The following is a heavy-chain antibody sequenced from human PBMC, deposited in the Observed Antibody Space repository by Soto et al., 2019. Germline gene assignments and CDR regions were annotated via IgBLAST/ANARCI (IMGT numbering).Heavy chain of an antibody. CDR3: ASGLYYYDSSGYYYYFQH. V-gene: IGHV4-59*08. J-gene: IGHJ1*01. CDR1: GGSISNYY. CDR2: FYYTGIT. D-gene: IGHD3-22*01. Sequence: SETLSLTCTVSGGSISNYYWSWIRQPPGKGLEWIGYFYYTGITNYNPSLKSRISMSVDTSKNQFSLKLSSVTAADTAVYYCASGLYYYDSSGYYYYFQHWGKGTLVTVSS.